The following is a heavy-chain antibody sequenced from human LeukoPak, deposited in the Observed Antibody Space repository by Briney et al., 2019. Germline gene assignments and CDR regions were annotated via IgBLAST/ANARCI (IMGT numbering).Heavy chain of an antibody. CDR3: ARGSSSWHANWYFDL. D-gene: IGHD6-13*01. Sequence: GGSLRLSCAASGFTFSGHAMGWVRQAPGRGLEWVSSISSSSGYIHYADSVKGRFTISRDNAKNSVYLQMDSLRAEDTAVYYCARGSSSWHANWYFDLWGRGTLVTVSP. CDR1: GFTFSGHA. V-gene: IGHV3-21*01. J-gene: IGHJ2*01. CDR2: ISSSSGYI.